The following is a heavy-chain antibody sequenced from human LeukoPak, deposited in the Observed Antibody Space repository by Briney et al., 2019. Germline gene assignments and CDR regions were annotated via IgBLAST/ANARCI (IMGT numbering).Heavy chain of an antibody. CDR1: GFTFSGFW. CDR2: INSDGSEG. V-gene: IGHV3-7*03. J-gene: IGHJ3*01. Sequence: PGGSLRLSCAVSGFTFSGFWMSWSRQAPEKGLEWVASINSDGSEGYYADVVKGRFTISRDNAENSLYLQINSLRAEDTAVYYCARSSYSSSSSVWGQGTMVTVSS. D-gene: IGHD6-6*01. CDR3: ARSSYSSSSSV.